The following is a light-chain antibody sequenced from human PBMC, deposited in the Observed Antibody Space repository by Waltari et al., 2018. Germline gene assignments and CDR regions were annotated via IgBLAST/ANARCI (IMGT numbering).Light chain of an antibody. J-gene: IGKJ1*01. CDR2: AAS. V-gene: IGKV1-39*01. CDR3: QQSYSFTRT. Sequence: DIQMTQSPSSLSASVGDRVTITCRASQTISRYLNWYQQKPGKAPNLLRYAASSLQSGVPSRFSGSGSGRDFTLIITSLQPEDFATYYCQQSYSFTRTFGQGTKVEIK. CDR1: QTISRY.